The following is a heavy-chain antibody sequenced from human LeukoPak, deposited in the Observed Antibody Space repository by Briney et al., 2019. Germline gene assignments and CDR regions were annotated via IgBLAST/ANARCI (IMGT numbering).Heavy chain of an antibody. CDR2: ISGSSSYI. CDR3: ARDSDWAFDN. J-gene: IGHJ4*02. CDR1: GFTFSNFQ. V-gene: IGHV3-21*01. Sequence: GGSLRLSCAASGFTFSNFQMHWVRQAPGKGLEWVSSISGSSSYIYYVDSVQGRFTISRDNAKNVLYLQMNRLRDGDTAVYYCARDSDWAFDNWGQGTLVTVSS. D-gene: IGHD2-21*02.